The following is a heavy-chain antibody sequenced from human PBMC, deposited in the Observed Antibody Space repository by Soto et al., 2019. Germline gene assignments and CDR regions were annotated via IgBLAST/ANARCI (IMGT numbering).Heavy chain of an antibody. D-gene: IGHD2-2*01. J-gene: IGHJ4*02. Sequence: EVQLVESGGGLVKPGGSLRLSCAASGFTFSSYSMNWVRQAPGKGLEWVSSISSSSSYIYYADSVKGRFTISRDNAKNSLYLQMNSLRAEDSAVYYCAREPAGLESGDWGQGTLVTVSS. CDR1: GFTFSSYS. CDR3: AREPAGLESGD. CDR2: ISSSSSYI. V-gene: IGHV3-21*01.